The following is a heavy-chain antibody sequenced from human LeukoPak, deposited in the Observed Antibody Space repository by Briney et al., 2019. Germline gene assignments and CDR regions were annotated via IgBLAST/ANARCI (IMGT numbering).Heavy chain of an antibody. D-gene: IGHD2-15*01. CDR1: GFTFSSHS. J-gene: IGHJ5*02. V-gene: IGHV3-21*01. CDR3: ARDIVVPVAGWFDP. Sequence: MAGGSLRLSCAASGFTFSSHSMNWVRQAPGKGLEWVSSISSSSSYIYYADSVKGRFTISRDNAKNSLYLQMNSLRAEDTAVYYCARDIVVPVAGWFDPWGQGTLVTVSS. CDR2: ISSSSSYI.